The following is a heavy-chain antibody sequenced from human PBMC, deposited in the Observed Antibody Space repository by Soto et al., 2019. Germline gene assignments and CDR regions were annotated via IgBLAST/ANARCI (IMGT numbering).Heavy chain of an antibody. D-gene: IGHD5-18*01. CDR3: VQGYGGLDG. CDR2: IDTDGSRT. Sequence: XGSLGLTFAASGFTFSSHWMHGVRQAPGKGLVWVSRIDTDGSRTNYADSVKGRFTMSRDNAKNTAFLQMNSLRAEDTAVYYCVQGYGGLDGWGQGTLVTVS. V-gene: IGHV3-74*01. J-gene: IGHJ4*02. CDR1: GFTFSSHW.